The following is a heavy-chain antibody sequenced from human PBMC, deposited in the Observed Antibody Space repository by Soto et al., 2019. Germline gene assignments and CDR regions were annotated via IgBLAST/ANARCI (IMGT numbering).Heavy chain of an antibody. CDR3: ANNTLSTDYYMDA. CDR1: GYSFTTYW. V-gene: IGHV5-51*01. J-gene: IGHJ6*03. CDR2: IYPGDSDT. D-gene: IGHD2-2*01. Sequence: GESLKISCKGFGYSFTTYWIGWVRQMPGKGLEWMAIIYPGDSDTTYSPSFQGQVTISADKSINTAYLQWSSLKASDTAMYYCANNTLSTDYYMDAWGKATTVTVSS.